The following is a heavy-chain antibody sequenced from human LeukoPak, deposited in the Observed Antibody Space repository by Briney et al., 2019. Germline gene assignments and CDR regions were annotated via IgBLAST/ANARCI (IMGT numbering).Heavy chain of an antibody. CDR3: ARVQGSGQPRWY. D-gene: IGHD2-15*01. J-gene: IGHJ4*02. CDR1: GFTVSSNY. CDR2: IYSDDST. V-gene: IGHV3-66*01. Sequence: GGSLRLSCAASGFTVSSNYMSWVRQAPGKGLEGVSVIYSDDSTYYADSVKGRFTISRDNSKNTLYLQMSSLRAEDTAVYYCARVQGSGQPRWYWGQGTLVTVSS.